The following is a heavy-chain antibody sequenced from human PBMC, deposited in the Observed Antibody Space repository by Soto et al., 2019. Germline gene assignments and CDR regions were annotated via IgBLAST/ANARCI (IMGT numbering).Heavy chain of an antibody. CDR1: GFTFGSYA. V-gene: IGHV3-23*01. J-gene: IGHJ4*02. D-gene: IGHD3-22*01. Sequence: PGGSLRLSCAASGFTFGSYAMSWVRLAPGKGLEWVSVAGPSGSSTFYADSVRGRFTISRDNVENTLYLQMNSLRVADTALYFCARNYYYASTGYYRKFDYWGQGTLVTVSS. CDR2: AGPSGSST. CDR3: ARNYYYASTGYYRKFDY.